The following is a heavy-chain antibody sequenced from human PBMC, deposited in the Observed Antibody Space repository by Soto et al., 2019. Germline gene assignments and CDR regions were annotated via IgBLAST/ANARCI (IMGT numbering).Heavy chain of an antibody. Sequence: GGSLRLPWAASGFTVRSNFMSWVRQSPGKGLEWVSFIYSIGSTYYADSVKGRFTISRDNSKNTLYLQMNSLRAEDTAVYYCASPGGLSGYHSDYWGEGT. CDR3: ASPGGLSGYHSDY. CDR2: IYSIGST. V-gene: IGHV3-66*01. J-gene: IGHJ4*02. CDR1: GFTVRSNF. D-gene: IGHD3-22*01.